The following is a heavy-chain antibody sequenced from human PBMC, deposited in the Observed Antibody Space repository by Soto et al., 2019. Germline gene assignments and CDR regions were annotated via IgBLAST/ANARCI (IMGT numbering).Heavy chain of an antibody. CDR1: GFTFSNAW. V-gene: IGHV3-15*07. Sequence: GGSLRLSCAASGFTFSNAWMNWVRQAPGKGLEWVGRIKSKTDGGTTDYAAPVKGRFTISRDDSKNTLYLQMNSLKTEDTAVYYCTTDSGTRHYDFWSGYYRSYFDYWGQGTLVTVSS. CDR3: TTDSGTRHYDFWSGYYRSYFDY. CDR2: IKSKTDGGTT. D-gene: IGHD3-3*01. J-gene: IGHJ4*02.